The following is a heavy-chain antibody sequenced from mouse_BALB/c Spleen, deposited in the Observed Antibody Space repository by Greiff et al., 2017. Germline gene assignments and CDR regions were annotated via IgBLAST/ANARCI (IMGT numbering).Heavy chain of an antibody. CDR2: ISYDGSN. CDR1: GYSITSGYY. D-gene: IGHD2-3*01. CDR3: ARGGDGYYDWYFDV. V-gene: IGHV3-6*02. J-gene: IGHJ1*01. Sequence: VQLQQSGPGLVKPSQSLSLTCSVTGYSITSGYYWNWIRQFPGNKLEWMGYISYDGSNNYNPSLKNRISITRDTSKNQFFLKLNSVTTEDTATYYCARGGDGYYDWYFDVWGAGTTVTVSS.